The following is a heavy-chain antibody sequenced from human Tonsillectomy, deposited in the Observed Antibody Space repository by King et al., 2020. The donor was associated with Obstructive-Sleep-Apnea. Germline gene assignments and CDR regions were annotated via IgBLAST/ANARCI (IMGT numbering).Heavy chain of an antibody. D-gene: IGHD2-15*01. Sequence: LQLQESGPGLVKPSETLSLTCTVSGGSVSSGSYYWGWIRQPPGKGLEWIGSICYSETTYYNPSLKSRVTISVDRSNNQFSLKLSSMTAADTAVYYCARSLLVGWELLPYWGRGTLVTVSS. CDR3: ARSLLVGWELLPY. J-gene: IGHJ4*02. CDR1: GGSVSSGSYY. V-gene: IGHV4-39*07. CDR2: ICYSETT.